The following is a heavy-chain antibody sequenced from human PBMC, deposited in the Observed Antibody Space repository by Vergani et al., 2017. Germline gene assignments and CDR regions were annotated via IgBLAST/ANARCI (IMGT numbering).Heavy chain of an antibody. D-gene: IGHD3-3*01. V-gene: IGHV4-31*03. Sequence: QVQLQESGPGLVKPSQTLSLTCTVSGGSISSGGYYWSWIRQHPGKGLEWIGYIYYSGSTYYNPSLKSRVTISVDTSKNQFSLKLSSVTAADTAVYYCARTLSYYDFWSGYAGDYYYYMDVWGKGTTVTVSS. CDR1: GGSISSGGYY. J-gene: IGHJ6*03. CDR3: ARTLSYYDFWSGYAGDYYYYMDV. CDR2: IYYSGST.